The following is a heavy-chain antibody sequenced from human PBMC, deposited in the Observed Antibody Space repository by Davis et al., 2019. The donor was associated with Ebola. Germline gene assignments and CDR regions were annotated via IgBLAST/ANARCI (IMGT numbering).Heavy chain of an antibody. CDR1: GLTFSSYA. Sequence: GESLKISCAVSGLTFSSYAMSWVRQAPGKGLEWVSTISGSGGATYYADSVKGRFTISRDNSKNTLYLQMNSLRAEDTAVYYCAKGTRDYWGQGTLVTVSS. CDR3: AKGTRDY. V-gene: IGHV3-23*01. CDR2: ISGSGGAT. J-gene: IGHJ4*02.